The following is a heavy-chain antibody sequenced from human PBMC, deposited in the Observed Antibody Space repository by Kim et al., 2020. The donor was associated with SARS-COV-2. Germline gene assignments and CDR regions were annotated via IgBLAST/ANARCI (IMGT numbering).Heavy chain of an antibody. CDR2: INPSGDST. CDR3: ARSGMDV. J-gene: IGHJ6*02. CDR1: AYTFTSLY. Sequence: ASVKVSCKASAYTFTSLYMHWVRQAPGQGLEWMGMINPSGDSTSFAQKFQGRVTMIRDTSTSTVYMELSSLRSEDTAVYYCARSGMDVWGQGTTVTVSS. V-gene: IGHV1-46*01.